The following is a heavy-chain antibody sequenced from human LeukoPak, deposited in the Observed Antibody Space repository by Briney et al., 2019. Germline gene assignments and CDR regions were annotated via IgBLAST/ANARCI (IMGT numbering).Heavy chain of an antibody. D-gene: IGHD2-2*01. CDR2: FDPEDGET. CDR3: ARDRGYCSSTSCYAGYYYYGMDV. Sequence: ASVNVSCKVSGYTLTELSMHWVRQAPGKGLEWMGCFDPEDGETIYAQKFQGRVTMTEDTSTDTAYMELSSLRSEDTAVYYCARDRGYCSSTSCYAGYYYYGMDVWGQGTTVTVSS. V-gene: IGHV1-24*01. CDR1: GYTLTELS. J-gene: IGHJ6*02.